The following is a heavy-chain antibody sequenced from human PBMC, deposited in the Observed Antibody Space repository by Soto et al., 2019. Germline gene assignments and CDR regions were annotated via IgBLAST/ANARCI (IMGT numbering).Heavy chain of an antibody. J-gene: IGHJ3*02. Sequence: SVKVSCKASGGTFSSYTISWVRQAPGQGLEWMGRIIPILGIANYAQKFQGRVTITADKSTSTAYMELSSLRSEDTAVYYCARGPKAVAGLNAFDIWGQGTMVTVSS. CDR1: GGTFSSYT. CDR2: IIPILGIA. CDR3: ARGPKAVAGLNAFDI. D-gene: IGHD6-19*01. V-gene: IGHV1-69*02.